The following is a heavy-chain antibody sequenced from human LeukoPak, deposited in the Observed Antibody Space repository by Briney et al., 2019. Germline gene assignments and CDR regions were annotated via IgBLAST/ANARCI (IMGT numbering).Heavy chain of an antibody. J-gene: IGHJ4*02. CDR3: ARSVGRIAVAPTHKPFDY. CDR1: GFTFSSYA. D-gene: IGHD6-19*01. CDR2: INHSGST. V-gene: IGHV4-34*01. Sequence: GSLRLSCAASGFTFSSYAMSWVRQAPGKGLEWIGEINHSGSTNYNPSLKSRVTISVDTSKNQFSLKLGSVTAADTAVYYCARSVGRIAVAPTHKPFDYWGQGTLVTVSS.